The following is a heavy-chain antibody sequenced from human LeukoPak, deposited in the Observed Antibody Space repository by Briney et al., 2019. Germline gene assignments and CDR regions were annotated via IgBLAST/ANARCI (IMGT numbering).Heavy chain of an antibody. V-gene: IGHV4-61*02. CDR2: IYTSGST. D-gene: IGHD5-24*01. CDR3: AREGEMATIDY. Sequence: PSETLSLTCTASGGSISSGSYYWSWIRQPAGKGLEWIGRIYTSGSTNYNPSLKSRVTISVDTSKNQFSLKLSSVTAADTAVYYCAREGEMATIDYWGQGTLVTVSS. CDR1: GGSISSGSYY. J-gene: IGHJ4*02.